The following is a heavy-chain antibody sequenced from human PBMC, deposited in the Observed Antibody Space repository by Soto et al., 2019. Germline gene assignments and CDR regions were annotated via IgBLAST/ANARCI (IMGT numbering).Heavy chain of an antibody. CDR2: ISGSGDNT. V-gene: IGHV3-23*01. D-gene: IGHD3-22*01. CDR3: AKEGYFD. CDR1: GFTFSTYA. Sequence: EVQLLESGGGLVQPGGSLRLSCAASGFTFSTYATNWVRQAPGKGLEWVSDISGSGDNTYYADSAKGRFAISRDNSKNTLYLQMNSLRAEDTAVYHCAKEGYFDWGQGTLVTVSS. J-gene: IGHJ4*02.